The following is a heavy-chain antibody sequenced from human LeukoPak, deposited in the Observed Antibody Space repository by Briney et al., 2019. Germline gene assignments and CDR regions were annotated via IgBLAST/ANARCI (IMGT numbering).Heavy chain of an antibody. D-gene: IGHD6-13*01. V-gene: IGHV3-48*03. CDR1: GFTFSSYE. J-gene: IGHJ5*02. CDR3: ARDSGSSSWTPDWFDP. Sequence: GGSLRLSCAASGFTFSSYEMNWVRRAPGKGLEWVSYISSSGSTIYYADSVKGRFTISRDNAKNSLYLQMNSLRAEDTAVYYCARDSGSSSWTPDWFDPWGQGTLVTVSS. CDR2: ISSSGSTI.